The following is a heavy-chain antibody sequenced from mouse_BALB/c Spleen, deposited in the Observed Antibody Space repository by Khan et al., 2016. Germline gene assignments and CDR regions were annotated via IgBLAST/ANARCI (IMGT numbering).Heavy chain of an antibody. Sequence: EVKLLASGGGLVQPGGSLKLSCAASGFDFSRYWMSWVRQAPGKGLEWIGEINPDSSTINYTPTLQDKFIISRDNAKNTLYLQMSKVRSEDTALYYCARAGYYGYLAYWGQGTLVTVSA. V-gene: IGHV4-1*02. CDR3: ARAGYYGYLAY. D-gene: IGHD1-1*01. CDR2: INPDSSTI. J-gene: IGHJ3*01. CDR1: GFDFSRYW.